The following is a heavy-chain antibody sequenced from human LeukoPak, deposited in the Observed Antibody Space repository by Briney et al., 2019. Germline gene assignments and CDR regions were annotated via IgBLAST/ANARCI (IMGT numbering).Heavy chain of an antibody. D-gene: IGHD3-22*01. J-gene: IGHJ3*02. V-gene: IGHV3-7*01. CDR3: ARDSNYYDGSAYFDALDI. CDR2: IKEDGSEK. CDR1: GFTFSSYW. Sequence: GGSLGLSCAASGFTFSSYWMTWVRQAPGKGLEWVANIKEDGSEKYYADSVKGRFTVSRDNAANSLYLQVNSLRAEDTAVYYCARDSNYYDGSAYFDALDIWGQGTMVTVSS.